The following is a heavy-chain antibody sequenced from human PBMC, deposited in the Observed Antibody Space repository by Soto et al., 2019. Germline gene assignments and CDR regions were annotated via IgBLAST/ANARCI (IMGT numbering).Heavy chain of an antibody. V-gene: IGHV4-38-2*02. CDR1: GYSISSGYH. CDR3: ARQDRVVAEGRWFDP. D-gene: IGHD2-15*01. Sequence: LSLTCTVSGYSISSGYHWAWIRQPPGKGLEWLGSVHYSGNTYYNTSLKSRLTISVDKSKNQFSLNLSSVTAADTAVYYCARQDRVVAEGRWFDPWGQGTLVTVSS. J-gene: IGHJ5*02. CDR2: VHYSGNT.